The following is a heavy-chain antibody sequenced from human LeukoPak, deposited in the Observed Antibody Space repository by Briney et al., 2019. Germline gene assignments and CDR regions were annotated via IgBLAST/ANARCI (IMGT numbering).Heavy chain of an antibody. Sequence: PSETLALTCTVSGGSISSYYWSWIRQPAGKGLEWSGRIYTSGSTHYTPSLKSRVTISVDKSKNQFSLKLSSVTAADTAVYYCARGSRIVAIDYWGQGTLVTVSS. V-gene: IGHV4-4*07. CDR2: IYTSGST. J-gene: IGHJ4*02. CDR1: GGSISSYY. CDR3: ARGSRIVAIDY. D-gene: IGHD5-12*01.